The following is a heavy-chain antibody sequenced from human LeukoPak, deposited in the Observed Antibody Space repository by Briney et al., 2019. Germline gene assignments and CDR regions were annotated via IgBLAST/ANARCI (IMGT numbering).Heavy chain of an antibody. Sequence: GGSLRLSCAASGFTFSSYSMNWVRQAPGKGLEWVSSISSSSSYIYYADSVKCRFTISRDNAKNSLYLQMNSLRAEDTAVYYCARDATYYYDSSGENAFDIWGQGTMVTVSS. CDR1: GFTFSSYS. V-gene: IGHV3-21*01. D-gene: IGHD3-22*01. CDR3: ARDATYYYDSSGENAFDI. CDR2: ISSSSSYI. J-gene: IGHJ3*02.